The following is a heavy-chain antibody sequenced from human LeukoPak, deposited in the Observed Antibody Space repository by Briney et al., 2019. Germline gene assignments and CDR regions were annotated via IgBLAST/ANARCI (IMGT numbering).Heavy chain of an antibody. V-gene: IGHV3-48*01. Sequence: PGGSLRLARAVSGLNFNEYSMNWVRQAPGKGLEWVSYISSRSPPIYYADSVKGRFTISRDNAANSVYLEMNNLRAEDTAVYYCASQSGDYDDVWGSYRYYFDNWGQGTLVIVSS. CDR1: GLNFNEYS. J-gene: IGHJ4*02. CDR2: ISSRSPPI. CDR3: ASQSGDYDDVWGSYRYYFDN. D-gene: IGHD3-16*02.